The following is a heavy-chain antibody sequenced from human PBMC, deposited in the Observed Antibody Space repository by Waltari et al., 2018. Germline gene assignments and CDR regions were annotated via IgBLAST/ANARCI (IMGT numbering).Heavy chain of an antibody. Sequence: QITLKESGPTLVKPTQTLTLTCTFSGFSLSTSGVGVGWIRQPPGKALEWLALIYWNDDKRYSPSLTSRITITKDTSKNQVVLTMTNMDPVDTATYYCAHSSSCSSTSCSFDYWGQGTLVTVSS. J-gene: IGHJ4*02. CDR3: AHSSSCSSTSCSFDY. V-gene: IGHV2-5*01. CDR1: GFSLSTSGVG. D-gene: IGHD2-2*01. CDR2: IYWNDDK.